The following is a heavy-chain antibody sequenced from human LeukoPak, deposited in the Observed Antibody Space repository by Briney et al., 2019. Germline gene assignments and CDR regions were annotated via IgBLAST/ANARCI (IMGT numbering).Heavy chain of an antibody. D-gene: IGHD6-13*01. CDR2: INPSGGST. CDR3: ARAQHSSSWYGYYYGMDV. CDR1: GYTFTSYG. J-gene: IGHJ6*02. V-gene: IGHV1-46*01. Sequence: ASVKVSCKASGYTFTSYGISWVRQAPGQGLEWMGIINPSGGSTSYAQKFQGRVTMTRDTSTSTVYMELSSLRSEDTAVYYCARAQHSSSWYGYYYGMDVWGQGTTVTVSS.